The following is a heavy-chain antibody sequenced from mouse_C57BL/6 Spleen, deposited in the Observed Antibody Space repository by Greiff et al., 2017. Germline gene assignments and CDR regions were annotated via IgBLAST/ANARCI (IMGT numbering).Heavy chain of an antibody. Sequence: VQLKESGPGLVKPSQSLSLTCSVTGYSITSGYYWNWIRQFPGNKLEWMGYISYDGSNNYNPSLKNRISITRDTSKNQFFLKLNSVTTEDTATYYCARDGNWYAMDYWGQGTSVTVSS. CDR2: ISYDGSN. V-gene: IGHV3-6*01. CDR3: ARDGNWYAMDY. D-gene: IGHD2-1*01. J-gene: IGHJ4*01. CDR1: GYSITSGYY.